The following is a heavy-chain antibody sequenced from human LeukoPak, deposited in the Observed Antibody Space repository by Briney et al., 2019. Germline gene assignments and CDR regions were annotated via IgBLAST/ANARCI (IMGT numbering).Heavy chain of an antibody. CDR2: IHDSGAT. CDR3: AKGGTTVNIPFSRKTKRNYNWFDP. D-gene: IGHD4-17*01. J-gene: IGHJ5*02. Sequence: SETLSLTCAVDCGSFGGFYWNWIRQPPGKGLEWIGEIHDSGATSFNPSLKSRVTISIDTSKNQFSLRLSSVTAADTAVYYCAKGGTTVNIPFSRKTKRNYNWFDPWGQGTLVTVSS. CDR1: CGSFGGFY. V-gene: IGHV4-34*01.